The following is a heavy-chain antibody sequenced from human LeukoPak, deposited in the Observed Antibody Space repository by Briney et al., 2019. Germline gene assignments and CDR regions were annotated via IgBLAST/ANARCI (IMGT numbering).Heavy chain of an antibody. D-gene: IGHD3-10*01. CDR3: ARDLNGSGSY. V-gene: IGHV3-48*03. CDR2: ISSSGSTI. CDR1: GFTFSSYE. J-gene: IGHJ4*02. Sequence: GGSLRLSCAASGFTFSSYEMNWVRQAPGKGLEWVSYISSSGSTIYCADSVKGRFTISRDNAKNSLYLQMNSLRAEDTAVYYCARDLNGSGSYWGQGTLVTVSS.